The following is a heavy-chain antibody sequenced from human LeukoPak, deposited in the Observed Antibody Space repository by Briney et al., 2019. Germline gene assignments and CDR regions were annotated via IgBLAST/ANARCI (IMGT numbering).Heavy chain of an antibody. Sequence: PGRSLRLSCAASGFTFDDYAMHWVRQAPGKGLEWVSGISWNSGSIGYADSVKGRFTISRDNAKNSLYLRMNSLRAEDMALYYCAAAAGTTGDWFDPWGQGTLVTVSS. CDR2: ISWNSGSI. V-gene: IGHV3-9*03. CDR1: GFTFDDYA. D-gene: IGHD6-13*01. J-gene: IGHJ5*02. CDR3: AAAAGTTGDWFDP.